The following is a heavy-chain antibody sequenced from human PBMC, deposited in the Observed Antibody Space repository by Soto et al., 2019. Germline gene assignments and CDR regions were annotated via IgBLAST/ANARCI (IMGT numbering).Heavy chain of an antibody. CDR3: ARDTDRIAVVGTRGVRAFDI. CDR2: TYYRSNWYH. V-gene: IGHV6-1*01. D-gene: IGHD6-19*01. J-gene: IGHJ3*02. CDR1: GDSVSSNSDA. Sequence: PSQTLSLTCAISGDSVSSNSDAWNWIRQSTSRSLKWLGRTYYRSNWYHDYAVSVQSRITINPDTSKHQFSLQLHSVTPEDTAVYYCARDTDRIAVVGTRGVRAFDIWGQGTVVTVSS.